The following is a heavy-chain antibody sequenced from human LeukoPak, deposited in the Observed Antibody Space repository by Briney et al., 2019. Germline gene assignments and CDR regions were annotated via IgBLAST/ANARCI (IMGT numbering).Heavy chain of an antibody. CDR1: GFTVSSNY. V-gene: IGHV3-23*01. D-gene: IGHD4-17*01. CDR2: ISGSGGST. Sequence: GGSLRLSCAASGFTVSSNYMSWVRQAPGKGLEWVSAISGSGGSTYYADSVKGRFTISRDNSKNTLYLQMNSLRAEDTAVYYCAKDRPVTTYWFDPWGQGTLVTVSS. CDR3: AKDRPVTTYWFDP. J-gene: IGHJ5*02.